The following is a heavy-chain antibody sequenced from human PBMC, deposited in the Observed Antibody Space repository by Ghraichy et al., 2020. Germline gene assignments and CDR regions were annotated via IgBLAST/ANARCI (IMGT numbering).Heavy chain of an antibody. CDR3: VRDTISGFAMDV. V-gene: IGHV4-30-2*06. Sequence: SETLSLTCAVSGGSISGGGNSWSWIRQSQGKGLEWIGYIYPSGITNYNPSLNNRVTMSIDTSKNHFSLKLTSVTAADTAVYYCVRDTISGFAMDVWGQGTTVTVSS. CDR1: GGSISGGGNS. J-gene: IGHJ6*02. CDR2: IYPSGIT. D-gene: IGHD3-22*01.